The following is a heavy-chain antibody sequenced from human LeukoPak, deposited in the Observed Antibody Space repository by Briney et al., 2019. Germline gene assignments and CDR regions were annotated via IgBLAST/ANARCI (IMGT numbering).Heavy chain of an antibody. D-gene: IGHD5/OR15-5a*01. CDR2: TSGDGITT. J-gene: IGHJ4*02. CDR1: GFTFHNYA. CDR3: ARDHVYEGVDY. Sequence: GGSLRLSCAASGFTFHNYAIHWVRQAPGKGLEWVSLTSGDGITTYFADSVKGRFTISRDNSKSSLFLQMNSLRTEDTALYYCARDHVYEGVDYWGQGTLVTVSS. V-gene: IGHV3-43*02.